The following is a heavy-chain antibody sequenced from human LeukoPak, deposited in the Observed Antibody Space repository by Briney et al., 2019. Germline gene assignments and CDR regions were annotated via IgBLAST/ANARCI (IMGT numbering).Heavy chain of an antibody. V-gene: IGHV5-51*01. CDR2: IYPADSDT. D-gene: IGHD4-17*01. CDR3: ARHVGSAPRDYGGNPIYYGMDV. Sequence: GESLKISCKGSGYTFTNYWIGWVRQMPGKGLEWMGIIYPADSDTRYSPSFQGQVTISADRSISTAYLQWSSLKASDTAMYYCARHVGSAPRDYGGNPIYYGMDVWGQGTTVTVSS. J-gene: IGHJ6*02. CDR1: GYTFTNYW.